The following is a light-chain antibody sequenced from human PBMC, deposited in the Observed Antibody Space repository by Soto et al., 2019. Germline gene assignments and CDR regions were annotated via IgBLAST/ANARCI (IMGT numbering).Light chain of an antibody. CDR2: AAS. Sequence: IQMTQSPSPLSASVGDRVTITCRASQRISNYLNWYQHKPGKAPELLIYAASSLQSGVPSRFSGGGSGTDFALTISSLQPQDFGTYYCQQSYSPPYTFGQETKMEIK. V-gene: IGKV1-39*01. CDR1: QRISNY. J-gene: IGKJ2*01. CDR3: QQSYSPPYT.